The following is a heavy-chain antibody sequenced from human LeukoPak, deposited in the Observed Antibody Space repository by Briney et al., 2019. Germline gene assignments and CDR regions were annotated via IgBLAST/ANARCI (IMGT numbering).Heavy chain of an antibody. CDR2: SYRGDYHT. CDR3: ATLPDGASVPSDD. D-gene: IGHD1-14*01. J-gene: IGHJ4*02. CDR1: GYSFNSYW. V-gene: IGHV5-51*01. Sequence: GASVNFSCKCSGYSFNSYWIGWVRQMPGKGVEWRGISYRGDYHTRYSPSFQGQVAVSADKSICTAYLQWSSRKASDSAMYYCATLPDGASVPSDDGGQGTRVT.